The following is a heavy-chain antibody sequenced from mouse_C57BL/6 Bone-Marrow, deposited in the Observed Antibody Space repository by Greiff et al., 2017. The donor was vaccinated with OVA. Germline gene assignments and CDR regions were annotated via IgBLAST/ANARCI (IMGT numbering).Heavy chain of an antibody. CDR3: ARRGYYGRWYFDV. CDR2: IYPGDGDT. D-gene: IGHD1-1*01. J-gene: IGHJ1*03. CDR1: GYAFSSSW. Sequence: VQLQQSGPELVKPGASVKISCKASGYAFSSSWMNWVKQRPGKGLEWIGRIYPGDGDTNYNGKFKGKATLTADKSSSTAYMQLSSLTSEDSAVYFCARRGYYGRWYFDVWGTGTTVTVSS. V-gene: IGHV1-82*01.